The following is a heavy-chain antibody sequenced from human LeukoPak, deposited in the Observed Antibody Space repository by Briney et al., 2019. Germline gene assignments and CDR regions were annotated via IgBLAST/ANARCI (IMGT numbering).Heavy chain of an antibody. D-gene: IGHD2-2*02. CDR1: GYIFIDYY. CDR2: INPDSGKT. Sequence: ASVKVSCKTSGYIFIDYYLHWVRQAPGQGLEWLGIINPDSGKTKYAQKFQGRVTMTRDTSTSTAYMELRSLRSDDTAVYYCARDRLYCSSTSCYTGDYYYYYMDVWGKGTTVTVSS. J-gene: IGHJ6*03. CDR3: ARDRLYCSSTSCYTGDYYYYYMDV. V-gene: IGHV1-2*02.